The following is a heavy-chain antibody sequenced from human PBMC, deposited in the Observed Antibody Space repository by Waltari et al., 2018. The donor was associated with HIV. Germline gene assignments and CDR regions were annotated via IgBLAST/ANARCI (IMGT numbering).Heavy chain of an antibody. D-gene: IGHD3-16*01. CDR3: ARDFWGGYYYGMDV. CDR2: ISSSSSYI. CDR1: GFTFSSYS. J-gene: IGHJ6*02. Sequence: EVQLVESGGGLVKPGGSLRLSCAASGFTFSSYSMNWVRQALGKGLEWVSSISSSSSYIYYADSVKGRVTISRDNAKNSLYLQMNSLRAEDTAVYYCARDFWGGYYYGMDVWGQGTTVTVSS. V-gene: IGHV3-21*01.